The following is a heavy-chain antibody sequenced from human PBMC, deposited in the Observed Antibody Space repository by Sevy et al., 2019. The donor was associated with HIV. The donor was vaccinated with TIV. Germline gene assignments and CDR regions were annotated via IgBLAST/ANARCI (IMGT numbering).Heavy chain of an antibody. CDR2: MIPILGIA. Sequence: ASVKVSCKASGGTFSSYAISWVRQAPGQGLEWMGGMIPILGIANYAQKFQGRVTITADKSTSTAYMELSSLRSEDTAVYYCARGELGKAYYYYYYMDVWGKGTTVTVSS. CDR3: ARGELGKAYYYYYYMDV. CDR1: GGTFSSYA. V-gene: IGHV1-69*10. J-gene: IGHJ6*03. D-gene: IGHD7-27*01.